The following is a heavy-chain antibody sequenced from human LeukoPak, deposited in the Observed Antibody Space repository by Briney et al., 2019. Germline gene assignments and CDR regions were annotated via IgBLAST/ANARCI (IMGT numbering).Heavy chain of an antibody. J-gene: IGHJ4*02. CDR1: GGSISSSSYY. V-gene: IGHV4-39*07. Sequence: SETLSLTCTVSGGSISSSSYYWGWIRQPPGTGLEWIGSIYYSGSTYYNPSLKSRVTISVDTSKNQFSLKLRSVTAADTAVYYCARDIGSPSSGATSYFDYWGQGTLVTVSS. CDR2: IYYSGST. CDR3: ARDIGSPSSGATSYFDY. D-gene: IGHD6-19*01.